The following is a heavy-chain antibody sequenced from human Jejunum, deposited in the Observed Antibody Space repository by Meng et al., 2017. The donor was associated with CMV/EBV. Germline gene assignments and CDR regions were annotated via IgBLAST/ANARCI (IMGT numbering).Heavy chain of an antibody. V-gene: IGHV7-4-1*02. Sequence: CGAEFKEPVASGKVSCKSPAYTFTISAMNWGRQAPGQGLERMGWINTSAGNPTYAQGFTGRFVFSLDTSVSTAYLQISSLKAEDTAVYYCARDKIAVAGITGDYWGQGTLVTVSS. J-gene: IGHJ4*02. CDR2: INTSAGNP. CDR3: ARDKIAVAGITGDY. CDR1: AYTFTISA. D-gene: IGHD6-19*01.